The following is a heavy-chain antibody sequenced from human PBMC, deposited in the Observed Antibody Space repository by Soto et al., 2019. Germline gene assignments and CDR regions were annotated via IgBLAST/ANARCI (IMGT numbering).Heavy chain of an antibody. J-gene: IGHJ4*02. CDR2: IFFSGGT. Sequence: SETLCFTCTFSVGSVLNGGYYWTWIRQHPGKGLEWIAKIFFSGGTHYNPALKSRLVISIDTSNNQFSLNLSSVTAADTALYYCARDNYRGMLDYWGQGTLVTVSS. V-gene: IGHV4-31*03. CDR1: VGSVLNGGYY. CDR3: ARDNYRGMLDY. D-gene: IGHD2-21*01.